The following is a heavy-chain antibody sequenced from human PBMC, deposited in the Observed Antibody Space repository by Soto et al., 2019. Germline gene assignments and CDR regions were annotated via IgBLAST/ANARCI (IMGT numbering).Heavy chain of an antibody. CDR2: IYHSGST. Sequence: QLQPQESGSGLVKPSQTLSLTCAVSGGSISSGGYSWSWIRQPPGKGLEWIGYIYHSGSTYYNPSLKSRITISIARSKNQLSLKLSSVTAADTAVYYCARGMTTVTPLDYWGQGTLVTVSS. J-gene: IGHJ4*02. CDR1: GGSISSGGYS. CDR3: ARGMTTVTPLDY. V-gene: IGHV4-30-2*01. D-gene: IGHD4-4*01.